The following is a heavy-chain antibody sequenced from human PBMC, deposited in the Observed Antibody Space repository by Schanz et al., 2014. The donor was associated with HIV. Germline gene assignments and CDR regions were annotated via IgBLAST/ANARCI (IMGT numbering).Heavy chain of an antibody. CDR1: TFTFSTYA. Sequence: EVQLLESGGGLVQPGGSLRLSCAASTFTFSTYAMSWVRQAPGKGLEWVSVISGSGGSTYYADSVKGRFTISRDNSKNTLYLQMNSLRVEDTAVYYCAKDTYNSGWYPGGKFDYWGQGTLVTASS. J-gene: IGHJ4*02. V-gene: IGHV3-23*01. CDR2: ISGSGGST. D-gene: IGHD6-19*01. CDR3: AKDTYNSGWYPGGKFDY.